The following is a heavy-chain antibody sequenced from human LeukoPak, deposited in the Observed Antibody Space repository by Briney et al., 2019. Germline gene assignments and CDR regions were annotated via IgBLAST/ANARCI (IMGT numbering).Heavy chain of an antibody. CDR3: ARVGYCSSTSCLNFDY. Sequence: ASVKLSRKSSGYTFTINAMHWVRQAPGQRLEWMGWTIAGNGNTKYSQKFQGRVTITRDASASTAYMELSSLRSEDTAVYYCARVGYCSSTSCLNFDYWGQGTLVTVSS. D-gene: IGHD2-2*01. V-gene: IGHV1-3*01. CDR2: TIAGNGNT. CDR1: GYTFTINA. J-gene: IGHJ4*02.